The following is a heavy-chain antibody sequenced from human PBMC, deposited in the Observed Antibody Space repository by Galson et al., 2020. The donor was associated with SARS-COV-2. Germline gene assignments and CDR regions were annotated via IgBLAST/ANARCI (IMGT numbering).Heavy chain of an antibody. CDR3: ARVSGGAPCVWGSYRPPGYYYYMDV. CDR1: GGSISSSSYY. D-gene: IGHD3-16*02. J-gene: IGHJ6*03. Sequence: SETLSLTCTVSGGSISSSSYYWGWIRQPPGKGLEWIGSIYYSGSTYYNPSLKSRVTISVDTSKNQFSLKLSSVTAADTAVYYCARVSGGAPCVWGSYRPPGYYYYMDVWGEGTTVTVSS. V-gene: IGHV4-39*07. CDR2: IYYSGST.